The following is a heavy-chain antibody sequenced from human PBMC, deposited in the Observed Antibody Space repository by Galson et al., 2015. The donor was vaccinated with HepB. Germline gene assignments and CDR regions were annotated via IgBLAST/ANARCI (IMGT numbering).Heavy chain of an antibody. J-gene: IGHJ3*02. CDR3: ARSYSSSWSHAFDI. CDR1: GGTFSSYT. V-gene: IGHV1-69*02. CDR2: IIPILGIA. D-gene: IGHD6-13*01. Sequence: SVKVSCKASGGTFSSYTISWVRQAPGQGLEWMGRIIPILGIANYAQKFQGRVTITADKSTSTAYMELSSLRSEDTAVYYCARSYSSSWSHAFDIWGQGTMVTVSS.